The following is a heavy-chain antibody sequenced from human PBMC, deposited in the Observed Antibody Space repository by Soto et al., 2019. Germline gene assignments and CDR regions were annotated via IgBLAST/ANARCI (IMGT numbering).Heavy chain of an antibody. J-gene: IGHJ4*02. Sequence: EVQLLESGGGLVQPGGALRLSCAASGFTFSSNDMTWVRQAPEKGLEWVSTISSSGAFTYHADSVKGRFTISRDSSKNTVYLQMNSLRAEDTAVYYCAKHQFSMVRGISPFDYWGQGTLVTVSS. D-gene: IGHD3-10*01. CDR1: GFTFSSND. CDR3: AKHQFSMVRGISPFDY. V-gene: IGHV3-23*01. CDR2: ISSSGAFT.